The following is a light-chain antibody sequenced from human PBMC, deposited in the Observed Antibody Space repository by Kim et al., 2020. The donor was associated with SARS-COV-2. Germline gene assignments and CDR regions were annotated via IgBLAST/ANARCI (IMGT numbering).Light chain of an antibody. Sequence: AQGKTARINCGGNNIGSKSVHWYQQKPGQAPVLVIYYDSDRPSGIPERFSGSNSGNTATLTISRVEAGDEADYYCQVWDSSSDHWVFGGGTQLTVL. CDR3: QVWDSSSDHWV. V-gene: IGLV3-21*04. CDR1: NIGSKS. J-gene: IGLJ3*02. CDR2: YDS.